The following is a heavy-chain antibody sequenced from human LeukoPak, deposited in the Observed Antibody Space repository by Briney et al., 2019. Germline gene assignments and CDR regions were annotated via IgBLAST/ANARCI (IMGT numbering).Heavy chain of an antibody. Sequence: SETLSLTCTVSGGSISSGGYYWSWIRQHPGKGLEWIGYIYYSGSTYYNPSPKSRVTISVDKSKNQFSLKLSSVTAADTAVYYCARDWSSGSYSPLDYWGQGTLVTVSS. CDR3: ARDWSSGSYSPLDY. CDR1: GGSISSGGYY. D-gene: IGHD3-10*01. CDR2: IYYSGST. J-gene: IGHJ4*02. V-gene: IGHV4-31*03.